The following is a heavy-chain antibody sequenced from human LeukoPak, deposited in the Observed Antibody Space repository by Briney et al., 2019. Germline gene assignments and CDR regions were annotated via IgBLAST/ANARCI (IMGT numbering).Heavy chain of an antibody. Sequence: NPSETLSLTCAVYGVSFSGYYWSWIRQPPGKGLEWIGEINHSGSTNYNPSLKSRVTISVDTSKNQFSLKLSSVTAADTAVYYCAGGGARLYSSSWYYYWGQGTLVTVSS. CDR2: INHSGST. D-gene: IGHD6-13*01. J-gene: IGHJ4*02. V-gene: IGHV4-34*01. CDR1: GVSFSGYY. CDR3: AGGGARLYSSSWYYY.